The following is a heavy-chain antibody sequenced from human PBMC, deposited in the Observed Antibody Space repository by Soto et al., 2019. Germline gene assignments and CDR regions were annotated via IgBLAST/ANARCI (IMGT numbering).Heavy chain of an antibody. D-gene: IGHD4-17*01. J-gene: IGHJ5*02. Sequence: SVKVSCKASGGTFCSYAISWVRQAPGQGLEWMGGIIPIFGTANYAQKFQGRVTITADESTSTAYMELSSLRSEDTAVYYCARMGHGDPTNWFDPWGQGTLVTVSS. CDR2: IIPIFGTA. CDR1: GGTFCSYA. V-gene: IGHV1-69*13. CDR3: ARMGHGDPTNWFDP.